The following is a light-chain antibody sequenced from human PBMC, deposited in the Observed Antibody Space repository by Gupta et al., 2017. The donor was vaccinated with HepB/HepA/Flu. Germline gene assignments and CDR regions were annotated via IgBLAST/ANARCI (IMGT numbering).Light chain of an antibody. CDR2: GAS. V-gene: IGKV3-15*01. CDR1: QIVSSS. Sequence: VMTQSPATLSVSPGERATLSCRASQIVSSSLAWYQQRPGQAPRLLIYGASTRATAIPATCSGSGAGKEFTLTISSLQSEDFAVYYCQQYINWPWTFGQGTKVEFK. CDR3: QQYINWPWT. J-gene: IGKJ1*01.